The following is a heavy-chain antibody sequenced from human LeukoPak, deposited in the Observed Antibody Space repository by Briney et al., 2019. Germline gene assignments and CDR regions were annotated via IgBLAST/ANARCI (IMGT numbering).Heavy chain of an antibody. CDR2: INHSGST. CDR1: GGSFSGYY. D-gene: IGHD3/OR15-3a*01. Sequence: IPSETLSLTCAVYGGSFSGYYWSWIRQPPGKGLEWIGEINHSGSTNYNPSLKSRVTISVDTSKNQFSLKLSSVTAADTAVYYCAREVHLGTGYTNFDYWGQGTLVTVSS. J-gene: IGHJ4*02. V-gene: IGHV4-34*01. CDR3: AREVHLGTGYTNFDY.